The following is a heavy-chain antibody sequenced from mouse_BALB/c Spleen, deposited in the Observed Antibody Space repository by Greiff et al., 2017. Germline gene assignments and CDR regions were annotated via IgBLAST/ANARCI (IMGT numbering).Heavy chain of an antibody. V-gene: IGHV5-6-3*01. CDR3: ARDSLYYGYDGLYAMDY. Sequence: EVNVVESGGGLVQPGGSLKLSCAASGFTFSSYGMSWVRQTPDKRLELVATINSNGGSTYYPDSVKGRFTISRDNAKNTLYLQMSSLKSEDTAMYYCARDSLYYGYDGLYAMDYWGQGTSVTVSS. J-gene: IGHJ4*01. CDR2: INSNGGST. CDR1: GFTFSSYG. D-gene: IGHD2-2*01.